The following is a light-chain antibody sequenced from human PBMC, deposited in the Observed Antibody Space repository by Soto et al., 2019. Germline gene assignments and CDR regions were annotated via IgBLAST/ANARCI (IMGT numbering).Light chain of an antibody. CDR2: GAS. V-gene: IGKV3-20*01. CDR1: QSVSSSY. CDR3: QQYGSSPLT. Sequence: EIVLTQSPGTLSLSPGERATLSCRASQSVSSSYLAWYQQKPGQAPRLLIYGASSRATGIPDRFSGSGSGTDFTLTISRLEPEDCAVYYCQQYGSSPLTFGGGTQLEIK. J-gene: IGKJ4*01.